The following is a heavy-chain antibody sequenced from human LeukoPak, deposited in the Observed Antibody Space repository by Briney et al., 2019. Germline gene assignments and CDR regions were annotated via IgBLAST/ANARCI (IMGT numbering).Heavy chain of an antibody. Sequence: ASVKVSCKASGYTFTSYGIRWVRQAPGHGREWMGWICAYNVNTNYAQKLQGRVTMTTDTSTSTAYMELRSLRTDDTAVYYCARDTGDLFDYWGQGTLVTVSS. J-gene: IGHJ4*02. V-gene: IGHV1-18*01. CDR3: ARDTGDLFDY. CDR1: GYTFTSYG. CDR2: ICAYNVNT. D-gene: IGHD2-21*01.